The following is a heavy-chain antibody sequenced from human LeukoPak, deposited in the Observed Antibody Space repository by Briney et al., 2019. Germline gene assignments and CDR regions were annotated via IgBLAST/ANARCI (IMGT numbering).Heavy chain of an antibody. CDR1: GGSVSSGTYY. Sequence: SETLSLTCTVSGGSVSSGTYYWSWLRQPPGKGLEWIGYIYYTGSTNYNPSLKSRLTISVDTSKNQFSLKLSSVTAADTAVYYCARRGGSGRSFDYWGQGTLVTVSS. V-gene: IGHV4-61*01. CDR3: ARRGGSGRSFDY. D-gene: IGHD3-10*01. J-gene: IGHJ4*02. CDR2: IYYTGST.